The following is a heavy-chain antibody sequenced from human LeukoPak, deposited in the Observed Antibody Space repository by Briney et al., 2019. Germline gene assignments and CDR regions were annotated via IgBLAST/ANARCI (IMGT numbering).Heavy chain of an antibody. J-gene: IGHJ4*02. D-gene: IGHD3-9*01. Sequence: ASVKVSCKASGYTFTSYGISWVRQAPGQGLEWMGWIGAYNGNTNYAQKLQGRVTMTTDTSTSTAYMELRSLRSDDTAVYYCARGDILTGYYPPDYWGQGTLVTVSS. CDR2: IGAYNGNT. V-gene: IGHV1-18*01. CDR1: GYTFTSYG. CDR3: ARGDILTGYYPPDY.